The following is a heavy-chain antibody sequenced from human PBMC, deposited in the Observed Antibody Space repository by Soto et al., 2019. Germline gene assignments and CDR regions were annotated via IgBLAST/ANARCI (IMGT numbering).Heavy chain of an antibody. V-gene: IGHV3-30-3*01. Sequence: QVQLVESGGGVVQPGRSLRLSCAASGFTFSSYAMHWVRQAPGKGLEWVAVISYDGSNKYYADSVKGRFTISRDNSKNTLYLQMNSLRAEDTAVYYCARSLPLSYGEYYFDYWGQGTLVTVSS. J-gene: IGHJ4*02. CDR3: ARSLPLSYGEYYFDY. D-gene: IGHD5-18*01. CDR1: GFTFSSYA. CDR2: ISYDGSNK.